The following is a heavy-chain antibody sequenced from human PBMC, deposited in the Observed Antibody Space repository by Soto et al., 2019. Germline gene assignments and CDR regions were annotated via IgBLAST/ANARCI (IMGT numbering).Heavy chain of an antibody. D-gene: IGHD2-2*01. J-gene: IGHJ6*02. Sequence: GGSLRLSCAASGFTFSSYAMSWVRQAPGKGLEWVSAISGRGGSTYYADSVKGRFTISRDNSKNTLYLQMNSLRAEDTAVYYCAKDPFSVVPAAYMDVWGQGTTVTVSS. CDR1: GFTFSSYA. V-gene: IGHV3-23*01. CDR2: ISGRGGST. CDR3: AKDPFSVVPAAYMDV.